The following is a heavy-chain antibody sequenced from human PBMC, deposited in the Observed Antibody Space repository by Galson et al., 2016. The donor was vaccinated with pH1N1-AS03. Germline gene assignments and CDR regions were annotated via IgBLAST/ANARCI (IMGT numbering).Heavy chain of an antibody. V-gene: IGHV3-7*03. D-gene: IGHD1-26*01. CDR3: ATHRSPSYSGNYYDAFDL. J-gene: IGHJ3*01. CDR1: GFTFSSYW. Sequence: SLRLSCAASGFTFSSYWMTWVRRAPGKGLEWVANINKDGTKIHYVDSVEGRFTISRDNAKKALYLQMNDLRVEDTAVYFCATHRSPSYSGNYYDAFDLWGQRTMATVSS. CDR2: INKDGTKI.